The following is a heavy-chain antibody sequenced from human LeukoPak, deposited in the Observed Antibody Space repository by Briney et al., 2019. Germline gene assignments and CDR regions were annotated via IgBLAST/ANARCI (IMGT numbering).Heavy chain of an antibody. J-gene: IGHJ3*02. V-gene: IGHV4-4*02. D-gene: IGHD3-10*01. CDR3: ARAGPFITMGMKGAFDI. CDR1: GGSISSSNW. CDR2: IYHSGST. Sequence: SETLSLTCAVSGGSISSSNWWSWVRQPPGKGLEWIGEIYHSGSTNYNPSLKSRVTISVDKPKNQFSLKLSSVTAADTAVYYCARAGPFITMGMKGAFDIWGQGTMVTVSS.